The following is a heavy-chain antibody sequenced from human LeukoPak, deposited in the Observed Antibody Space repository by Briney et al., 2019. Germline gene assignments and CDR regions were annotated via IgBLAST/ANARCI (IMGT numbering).Heavy chain of an antibody. CDR1: GFTFSNYG. J-gene: IGHJ4*02. Sequence: PGGSLRLSCVASGFTFSNYGMSWVRQAPGKGLEWVSSISSSSSYIYYADSVKGRFTISRDNAKNSLYLQMNSLRAEDTAVYYCARAGYSSSLDYWGQGTLVTVSS. V-gene: IGHV3-21*01. D-gene: IGHD6-13*01. CDR3: ARAGYSSSLDY. CDR2: ISSSSSYI.